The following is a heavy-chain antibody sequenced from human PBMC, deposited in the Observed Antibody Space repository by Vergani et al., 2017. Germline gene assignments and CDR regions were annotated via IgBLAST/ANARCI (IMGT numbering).Heavy chain of an antibody. CDR1: GYTFTDHY. Sequence: EVQLVQSGAEVKKPGATMKISSKVSGYTFTDHYMHWVKQAPGKGLEWMGLVDPEDGETIYAEKFKGRVTIAADTSTDTAHLELSSLRSEDTAVYYCATPQTVTTGGMDVWGQGTTVTVSS. D-gene: IGHD4-17*01. V-gene: IGHV1-69-2*01. CDR2: VDPEDGET. J-gene: IGHJ6*02. CDR3: ATPQTVTTGGMDV.